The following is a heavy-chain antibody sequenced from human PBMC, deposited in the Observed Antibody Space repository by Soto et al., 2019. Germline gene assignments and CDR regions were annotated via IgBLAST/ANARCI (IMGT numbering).Heavy chain of an antibody. J-gene: IGHJ4*02. CDR2: INTGNGNT. V-gene: IGHV1-3*04. Sequence: QVQLVQSGAEEKKPGASVKVSCKASGYTFTSNSIHWVRQAPGQRLEWMGWINTGNGNTKNSQKFQGRVTITRDTSASTAYMELNSLTSEDTAIYYCARGGGHSLDYWGQGTLVTVSS. CDR1: GYTFTSNS. D-gene: IGHD3-16*01. CDR3: ARGGGHSLDY.